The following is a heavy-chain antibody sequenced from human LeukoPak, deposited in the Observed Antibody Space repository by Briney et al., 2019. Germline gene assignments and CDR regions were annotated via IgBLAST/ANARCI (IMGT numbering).Heavy chain of an antibody. D-gene: IGHD5-18*01. Sequence: GGSLRLSCAASGFTFRNYAMHWVRQAPGKGLEWVAVISYDGSNKYYADSVKGRFTISRDNSKNTLYLQMNSLRAEDTAVYYCASSGYSYGYGSPFWYWGQGTLVTVSS. J-gene: IGHJ4*02. CDR3: ASSGYSYGYGSPFWY. CDR1: GFTFRNYA. V-gene: IGHV3-30*04. CDR2: ISYDGSNK.